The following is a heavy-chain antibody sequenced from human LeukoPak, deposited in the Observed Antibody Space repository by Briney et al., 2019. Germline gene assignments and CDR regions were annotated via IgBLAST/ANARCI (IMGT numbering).Heavy chain of an antibody. CDR2: INPDGSVR. Sequence: PGGSLRLSCAASGLTFSNSWMSWVRQAPGKGLEWVADINPDGSVRYYVDSVKGRFTISRDNAENSLYLQMNSLRAEDTTLYYCARDPHYGAIDYWGQGTLVTVSS. CDR3: ARDPHYGAIDY. D-gene: IGHD4-17*01. V-gene: IGHV3-7*01. CDR1: GLTFSNSW. J-gene: IGHJ4*02.